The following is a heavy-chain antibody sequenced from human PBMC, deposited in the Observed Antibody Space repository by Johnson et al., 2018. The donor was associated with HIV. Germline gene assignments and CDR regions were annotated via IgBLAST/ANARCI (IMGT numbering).Heavy chain of an antibody. CDR1: GFTVSSNE. CDR2: ISGGST. D-gene: IGHD4-17*01. J-gene: IGHJ3*02. Sequence: VQLVESGGGVVQPGRSLRLSCAASGFTVSSNEMSWVRQAPGKGLEWVSSISGGSTYYADSRKGRFTISRDNSKNTLYLQMNSLRAEDTAVYYCAQEGPLTVTTVMDAFDIWGQGTMVTVSS. CDR3: AQEGPLTVTTVMDAFDI. V-gene: IGHV3-38-3*01.